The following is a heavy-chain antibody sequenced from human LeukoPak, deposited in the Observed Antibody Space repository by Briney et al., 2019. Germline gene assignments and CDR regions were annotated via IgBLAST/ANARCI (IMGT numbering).Heavy chain of an antibody. CDR3: ARDHTQNYDFWSGYYTPSYYFDY. CDR2: INSGSASI. V-gene: IGHV3-48*01. J-gene: IGHJ4*02. CDR1: GFIFSAYS. D-gene: IGHD3-3*01. Sequence: GGSLRLSCAASGFIFSAYSMNWVRQAPGKGLEWVSYINSGSASIYYADSVKGRFTISRDNAKNSLYLQMNSLRAEDTAVYYCARDHTQNYDFWSGYYTPSYYFDYWGQGTLVTVSS.